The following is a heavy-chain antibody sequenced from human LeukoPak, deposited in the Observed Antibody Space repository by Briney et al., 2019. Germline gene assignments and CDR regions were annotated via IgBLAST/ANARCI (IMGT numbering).Heavy chain of an antibody. CDR3: AKLPSSSGLRYYFDY. CDR2: ISGSGGST. J-gene: IGHJ4*02. D-gene: IGHD6-19*01. Sequence: GGSLRLSCAASGFTFSSSAMSWVRQVPGKGLEWVSVISGSGGSTYYADSVKGRFTISRDNSKNTLYLQMNSLRAEDTAVYYCAKLPSSSGLRYYFDYWGQGTLVTVSS. V-gene: IGHV3-23*01. CDR1: GFTFSSSA.